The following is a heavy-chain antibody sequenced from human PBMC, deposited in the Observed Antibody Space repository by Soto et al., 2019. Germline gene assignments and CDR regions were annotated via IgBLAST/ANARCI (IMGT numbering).Heavy chain of an antibody. Sequence: VQMVESGGGLVKPGMSLRLSCEASGFRFDDFAMHWVRQGQGKGLEWVSGISWNSGDKDYGDSVKGRFVISRDNDKTSLDLQINSPRAEAAAVYYGVRGRGLRNLGYFISWGRVTPVIV. CDR3: VRGRGLRNLGYFIS. CDR2: ISWNSGDK. CDR1: GFRFDDFA. J-gene: IGHJ4*02. D-gene: IGHD2-21*01. V-gene: IGHV3-9*01.